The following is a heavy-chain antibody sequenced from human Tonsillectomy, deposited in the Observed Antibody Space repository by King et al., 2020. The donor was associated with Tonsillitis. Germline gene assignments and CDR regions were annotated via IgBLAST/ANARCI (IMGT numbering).Heavy chain of an antibody. Sequence: VQLVESGGGLVKPGGSLRLSCAASGFTFSSYSMNWVRQAPGKGLEWVASISSSSSYIYYADSVKGRFTISRDNAKNSLYLQMNSLRAEDTAVYYCARGLSTYYYGMDVWGQGTPVTVSS. D-gene: IGHD2-2*01. J-gene: IGHJ6*02. CDR2: ISSSSSYI. CDR3: ARGLSTYYYGMDV. V-gene: IGHV3-21*01. CDR1: GFTFSSYS.